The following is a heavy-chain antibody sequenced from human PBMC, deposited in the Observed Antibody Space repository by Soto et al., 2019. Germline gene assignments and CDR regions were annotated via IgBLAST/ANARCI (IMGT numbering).Heavy chain of an antibody. CDR3: ARERGKAAAVHFDY. D-gene: IGHD6-13*01. CDR1: GFTFSSYW. J-gene: IGHJ4*02. V-gene: IGHV3-74*01. CDR2: INSDGSST. Sequence: EVQLVESGGGLVQPGGSLRLSCAASGFTFSSYWMHWVRQAPGKGLVWVSRINSDGSSTSYADSVKGRFTISRDNAKNTLYLQMNGLRAEDTAVYYCARERGKAAAVHFDYWGQGTLVTVSS.